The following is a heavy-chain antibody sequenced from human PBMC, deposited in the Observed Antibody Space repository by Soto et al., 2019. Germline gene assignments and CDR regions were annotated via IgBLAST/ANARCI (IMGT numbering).Heavy chain of an antibody. CDR2: ISGSGGST. CDR3: AKVGRLWFGESPIDY. Sequence: GGSLRLSCAASGFTFSSYAMSWVRQDPGKGLEWVSAISGSGGSTYYADSVKGRFTISRDNSKNTLYLQMNSLRAEDTAVYYCAKVGRLWFGESPIDYWGQGTLVTVSS. V-gene: IGHV3-23*01. CDR1: GFTFSSYA. D-gene: IGHD3-10*01. J-gene: IGHJ4*02.